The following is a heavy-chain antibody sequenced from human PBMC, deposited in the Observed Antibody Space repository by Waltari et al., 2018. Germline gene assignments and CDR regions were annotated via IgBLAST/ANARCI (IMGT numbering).Heavy chain of an antibody. V-gene: IGHV3-23*01. CDR1: GFSFSHYP. CDR2: MTADGRSR. J-gene: IGHJ2*01. Sequence: EVQLLESGGDLVQPGGSLRLPCAASGFSFSHYPMAWVRQAPGKGLEWVSTMTADGRSRNYADSVKGRFTISRDNSQNTLDLQMNTLRAEDTAVYFCAKADFGDPFWYFDLWGRGTLVTV. D-gene: IGHD4-17*01. CDR3: AKADFGDPFWYFDL.